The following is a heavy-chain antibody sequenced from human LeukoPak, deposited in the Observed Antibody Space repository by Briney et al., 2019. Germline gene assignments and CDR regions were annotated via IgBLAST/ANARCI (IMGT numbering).Heavy chain of an antibody. V-gene: IGHV4-4*07. Sequence: SETLSLTCTVSGGSISSDYWSWIRQPVGKGLEWIGRIYTSGSTNYNPSLKSRVTMSVDTSKNQFSLKLSSVTAADTAVYYCARTRYSGYDTPRYFDLWGRGTLVTVSS. CDR2: IYTSGST. D-gene: IGHD5-12*01. J-gene: IGHJ2*01. CDR3: ARTRYSGYDTPRYFDL. CDR1: GGSISSDY.